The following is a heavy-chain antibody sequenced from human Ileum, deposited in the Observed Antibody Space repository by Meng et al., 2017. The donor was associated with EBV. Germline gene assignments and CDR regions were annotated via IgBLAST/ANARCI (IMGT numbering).Heavy chain of an antibody. CDR3: ARGGDTSGYSLDY. Sequence: QVQVKDAGPGRVKPSQTLSLTCAVSGGSISSGGYYWSWIRQPPGKGLEWIGYIYKSGSTYYNPSLTSRVTISVDTSKNQFFLKLGSVTAADTGVYYCARGGDTSGYSLDYWGQGILVTVSS. J-gene: IGHJ4*02. CDR2: IYKSGST. CDR1: GGSISSGGYY. D-gene: IGHD3-22*01. V-gene: IGHV4-30-4*01.